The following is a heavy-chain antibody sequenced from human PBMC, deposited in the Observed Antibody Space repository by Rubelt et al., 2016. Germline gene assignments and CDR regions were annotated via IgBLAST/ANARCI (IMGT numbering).Heavy chain of an antibody. CDR3: ATQKSAYYYYGMDV. V-gene: IGHV3-53*01. D-gene: IGHD4/OR15-4a*01. Sequence: EVQLVESGGGLIQPGGSLRLSCAASGFTVSSNYMSWVRQAPGKGLEWVSVIYSGGSTYYADSVKGRFPISRENSKNTLYLQMNSLRAEDTAVYYCATQKSAYYYYGMDVWGQGTTVTVSS. J-gene: IGHJ6*02. CDR1: GFTVSSNY. CDR2: IYSGGST.